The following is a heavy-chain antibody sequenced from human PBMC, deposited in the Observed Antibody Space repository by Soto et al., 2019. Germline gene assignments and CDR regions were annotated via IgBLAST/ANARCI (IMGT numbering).Heavy chain of an antibody. CDR1: GGTFSSYA. D-gene: IGHD3-16*01. Sequence: QVQLVQSGAEVKKPGSSVKVSCKASGGTFSSYAIDWVRQAPGQGLEWMGGIIPIFGTADYAQKFQGRVTITADESTSTAYMELSSLISEDTAVYSCARGQTGGGWGYYFDYWGQGPLVTVSP. CDR3: ARGQTGGGWGYYFDY. CDR2: IIPIFGTA. J-gene: IGHJ4*02. V-gene: IGHV1-69*12.